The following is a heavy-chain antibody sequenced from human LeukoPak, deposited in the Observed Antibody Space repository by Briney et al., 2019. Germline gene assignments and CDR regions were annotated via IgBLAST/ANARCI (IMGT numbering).Heavy chain of an antibody. Sequence: GESLKISCKGSGYSFTNYWIGWVLQMPGKGLEWMVIIYPGDSDTRFNPSFQGQVTISADKSISTAYLQWSSLKASDTAMYYCARRYSYDTSGYSYDYWGQGTLVTVSS. CDR2: IYPGDSDT. CDR3: ARRYSYDTSGYSYDY. V-gene: IGHV5-51*01. D-gene: IGHD3-22*01. J-gene: IGHJ4*02. CDR1: GYSFTNYW.